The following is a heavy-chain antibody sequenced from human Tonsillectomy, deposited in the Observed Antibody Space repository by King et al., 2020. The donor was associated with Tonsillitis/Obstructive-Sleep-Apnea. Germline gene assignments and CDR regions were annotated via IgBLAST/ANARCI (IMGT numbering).Heavy chain of an antibody. J-gene: IGHJ4*02. D-gene: IGHD3-22*01. CDR3: ARYDHSSGYYADY. V-gene: IGHV3-33*01. CDR1: GFTFSTYG. Sequence: QLVQSGGGVVQPGMSLRLSCVASGFTFSTYGMHWVRQGPVKGLEWVAVIWCDGSNKYYADSVKGRFTISRDNSKNTLYLQMDSLRAEDTAVYYCARYDHSSGYYADYWGQGTLVTVSS. CDR2: IWCDGSNK.